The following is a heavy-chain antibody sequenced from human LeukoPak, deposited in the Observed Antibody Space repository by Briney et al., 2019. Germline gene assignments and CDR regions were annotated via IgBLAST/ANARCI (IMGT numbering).Heavy chain of an antibody. Sequence: GGSLRLSCAASGFTFSTYSMNWVRQAPGKGLEWVSAISNSGYTYYADSLKGRVTISRDNAKSSLYLQMNSLRAEDTAVYYCARRGSGRRNWFDPWGQGTLVTVSS. CDR1: GFTFSTYS. V-gene: IGHV3-21*01. CDR3: ARRGSGRRNWFDP. D-gene: IGHD2-15*01. CDR2: ISNSGYT. J-gene: IGHJ5*02.